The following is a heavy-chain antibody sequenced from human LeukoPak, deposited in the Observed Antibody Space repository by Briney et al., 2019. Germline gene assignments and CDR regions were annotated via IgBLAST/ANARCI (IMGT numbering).Heavy chain of an antibody. Sequence: GGSLRLSCAASGFTFSSYSMNWVRQAPGKGPEWVSSISSSSSYIYYADSVKGRFTISRDNAKNSLYLQMNSLRAEDTAVYYCARDRRITSNDYWGQGTLVTVSS. D-gene: IGHD3-16*01. CDR2: ISSSSSYI. CDR1: GFTFSSYS. CDR3: ARDRRITSNDY. J-gene: IGHJ4*02. V-gene: IGHV3-21*01.